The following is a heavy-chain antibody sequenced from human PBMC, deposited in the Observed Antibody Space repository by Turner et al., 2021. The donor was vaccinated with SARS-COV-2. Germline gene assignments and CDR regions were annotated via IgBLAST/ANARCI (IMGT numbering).Heavy chain of an antibody. V-gene: IGHV4-39*01. D-gene: IGHD3-22*01. CDR2: IYYSGST. Sequence: QLQLQESGPGLVKPSETPSLTCTVSGGSISSSSYYWGWIRQPPGKGLEWIGSIYYSGSTYYNPSLKSRGTISVDTSKNQFSLKLSSVTAADTAVYYCARHKGDYDSSELLGWGQGTLVTVSS. J-gene: IGHJ4*02. CDR3: ARHKGDYDSSELLG. CDR1: GGSISSSSYY.